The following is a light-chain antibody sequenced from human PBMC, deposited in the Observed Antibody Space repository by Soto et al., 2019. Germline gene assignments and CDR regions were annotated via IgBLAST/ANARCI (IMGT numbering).Light chain of an antibody. J-gene: IGKJ4*01. CDR2: GVS. V-gene: IGKV3-15*01. Sequence: EMVMTQSPGTLSVSPGSTSILSCRASQSVSSNLAWYQQKPGQAPRLLIYGVSTRATGIPPRFSGSGSGTEFTLTISRLQSEDIAVYYCQQYNNWPVLTFGGGT. CDR1: QSVSSN. CDR3: QQYNNWPVLT.